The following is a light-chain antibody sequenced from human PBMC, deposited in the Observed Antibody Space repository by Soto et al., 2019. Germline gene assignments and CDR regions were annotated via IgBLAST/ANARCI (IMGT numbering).Light chain of an antibody. CDR3: QQYKSYSLT. Sequence: DIQMTQSPSTLSASVGDRVTITCRASQTLSSWLAWYQQKPGKAPKLLIYDVSSFESGVPSRFSGSGSGTEFTLTISSLQPDDFATYYCQQYKSYSLTFGGGTKVEIK. CDR1: QTLSSW. CDR2: DVS. V-gene: IGKV1-5*01. J-gene: IGKJ4*01.